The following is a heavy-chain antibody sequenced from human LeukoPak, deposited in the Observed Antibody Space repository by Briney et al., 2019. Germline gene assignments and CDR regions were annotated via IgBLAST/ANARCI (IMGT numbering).Heavy chain of an antibody. V-gene: IGHV3-20*04. CDR1: GFTFDDYG. CDR3: ARGYSTSWVNWFDP. J-gene: IGHJ5*02. D-gene: IGHD6-13*01. CDR2: INWNGGST. Sequence: GGSLRLSCAASGFTFDDYGMSWVRQAPGKGLEWVSGINWNGGSTYYADSVKGRFTISRDNAKNSLYLEMNSLRDEDTAVYYCARGYSTSWVNWFDPWGQGTLVTVSS.